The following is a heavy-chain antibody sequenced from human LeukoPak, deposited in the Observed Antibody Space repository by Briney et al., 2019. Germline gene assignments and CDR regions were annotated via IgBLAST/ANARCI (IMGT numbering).Heavy chain of an antibody. J-gene: IGHJ3*02. Sequence: GGSLRLSCAASGFTFTDYWMAWVRQVPGKGLEWVANIKGEGSRRYYLDSVKGRYTISRDNARNSVNLEMSSLRADDTAMYYCARDANYHDGSNYYDVLDIWGQGTMVTVSS. D-gene: IGHD3-22*01. V-gene: IGHV3-7*01. CDR3: ARDANYHDGSNYYDVLDI. CDR1: GFTFTDYW. CDR2: IKGEGSRR.